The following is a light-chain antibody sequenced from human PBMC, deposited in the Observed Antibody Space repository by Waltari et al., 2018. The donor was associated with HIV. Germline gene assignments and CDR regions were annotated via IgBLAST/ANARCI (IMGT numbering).Light chain of an antibody. CDR2: KDS. CDR3: YSAADNDLRV. CDR1: VLAKKY. V-gene: IGLV3-27*01. Sequence: SYELTQPSSVSVSPGQTARITCSGDVLAKKYARWFQQKPGQAPVLVIYKDSERPSGIPSRFSGSSSGTTVTLTIIGAQVEDEAHYYCYSAADNDLRVFGGGTKLTVL. J-gene: IGLJ3*02.